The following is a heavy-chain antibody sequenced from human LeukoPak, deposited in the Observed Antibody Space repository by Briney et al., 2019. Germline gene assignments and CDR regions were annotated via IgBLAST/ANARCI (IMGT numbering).Heavy chain of an antibody. Sequence: GGSLRLSCAASGFTFSSYSMNWVRQAPGKGLEWVSSISSSSSYIYYADSVKSRFTISRDNAKNSLYLQMNSLRAEDTAVYYCASTTVTTQKQDYWGQGTLVTVSS. D-gene: IGHD4-17*01. CDR1: GFTFSSYS. V-gene: IGHV3-21*01. J-gene: IGHJ4*02. CDR3: ASTTVTTQKQDY. CDR2: ISSSSSYI.